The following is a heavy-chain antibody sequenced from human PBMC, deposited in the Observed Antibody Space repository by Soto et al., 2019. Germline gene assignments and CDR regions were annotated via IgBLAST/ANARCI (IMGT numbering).Heavy chain of an antibody. J-gene: IGHJ4*02. V-gene: IGHV4-34*01. CDR1: GGSFSGYY. D-gene: IGHD6-19*01. CDR2: INHSGST. CDR3: ARGRGSGWYTPFDY. Sequence: PSETLSLTCAVYGGSFSGYYWSWIRQPPGKGLEWIGEINHSGSTNYNPSLKSRVTISVDTSKNQFSLKLSSVTAADTAVYYCARGRGSGWYTPFDYWGQGTLVTVSS.